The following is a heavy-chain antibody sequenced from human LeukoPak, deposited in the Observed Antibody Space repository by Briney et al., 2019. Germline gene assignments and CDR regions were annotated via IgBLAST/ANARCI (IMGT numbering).Heavy chain of an antibody. CDR2: IYHSGST. V-gene: IGHV4-38-2*02. CDR1: GYSISSGYY. D-gene: IGHD3-3*01. J-gene: IGHJ4*02. Sequence: SEPLSLTCTVSGYSISSGYYWGWIRQPPGKGLEWIGSIYHSGSTYYNPSLKSRVTISVDTSKNQFSLKLSSVTAADTAVYYCARHGITIFGVVIEFDYWGQGTLVTVSS. CDR3: ARHGITIFGVVIEFDY.